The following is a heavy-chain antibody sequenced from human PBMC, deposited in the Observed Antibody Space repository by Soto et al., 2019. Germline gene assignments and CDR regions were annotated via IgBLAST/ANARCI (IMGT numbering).Heavy chain of an antibody. V-gene: IGHV4-34*01. CDR2: INHSGST. Sequence: SETLSLTCAVYGGSFSGYYWSWIRQPPGKGLEWIGEINHSGSTNYNPSLKSRVTISVDTSKNQFSLKLSSVTAADTAVYYCARGELELAAANWFDPWGQGTLVTVSS. CDR1: GGSFSGYY. D-gene: IGHD1-7*01. CDR3: ARGELELAAANWFDP. J-gene: IGHJ5*02.